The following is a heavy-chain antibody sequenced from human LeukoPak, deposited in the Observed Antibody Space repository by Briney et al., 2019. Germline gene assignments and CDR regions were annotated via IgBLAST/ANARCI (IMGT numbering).Heavy chain of an antibody. CDR3: AREAY. CDR1: GFTLSRYW. Sequence: GGSLRLSCAASGFTLSRYWMSWVRQAPGKGLEWVASVKEDGSQKNYADTVKGRFTISRDNAKKSLVLQMNSLRAEDTAVYYCAREAYWGPGTLVSVSS. J-gene: IGHJ4*02. V-gene: IGHV3-7*01. CDR2: VKEDGSQK.